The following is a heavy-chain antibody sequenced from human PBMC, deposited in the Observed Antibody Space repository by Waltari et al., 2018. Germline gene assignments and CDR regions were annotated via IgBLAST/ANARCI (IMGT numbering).Heavy chain of an antibody. D-gene: IGHD2-2*02. Sequence: MQLVESGGGVVQPGGSLRLSCVASGFNFSRNSMHWVRQAPGKGLEWVANIRSKADNPSYVAAVKGRFTISRDNSKSLLFLQMNSLRPDDTAVYHCVKGYSPTGGGDYWGQGTLVTVSS. CDR3: VKGYSPTGGGDY. V-gene: IGHV3-30*02. CDR2: IRSKADNP. J-gene: IGHJ4*02. CDR1: GFNFSRNS.